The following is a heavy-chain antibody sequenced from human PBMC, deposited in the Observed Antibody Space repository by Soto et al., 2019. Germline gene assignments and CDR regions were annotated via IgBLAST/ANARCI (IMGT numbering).Heavy chain of an antibody. J-gene: IGHJ4*02. Sequence: SETLSLTCTVSGGSISSHYWSWIRQPPGQGLEWIGYIYYSGSTNYNPSLKSRVTISVDTSKSQFSLRLSSVTAADTAVYFCARPNGYYLYFDYWGQGALVTVSS. V-gene: IGHV4-59*08. CDR1: GGSISSHY. CDR2: IYYSGST. CDR3: ARPNGYYLYFDY. D-gene: IGHD1-26*01.